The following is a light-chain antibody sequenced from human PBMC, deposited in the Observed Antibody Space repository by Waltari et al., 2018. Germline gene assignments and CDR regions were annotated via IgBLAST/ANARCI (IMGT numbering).Light chain of an antibody. CDR2: GAS. Sequence: IVLTQSPGTLSLSPGERATLSCRASQSVSRSLAWYQQKPGQAPKLLIYGASTRATGIPDRVTGSGSGTDFSLTISSLEPEDFAIYFGQHYVRLPATFGQGTKVEIK. J-gene: IGKJ1*01. CDR1: QSVSRS. CDR3: QHYVRLPAT. V-gene: IGKV3-20*01.